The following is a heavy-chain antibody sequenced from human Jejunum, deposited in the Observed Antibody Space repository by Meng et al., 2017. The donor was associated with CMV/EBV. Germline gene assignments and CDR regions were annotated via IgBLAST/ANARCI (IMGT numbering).Heavy chain of an antibody. CDR2: ISYDGNNQ. D-gene: IGHD3-9*01. CDR1: GFTFSTYA. J-gene: IGHJ4*02. Sequence: AAGFTFSTYAMHCVRQAPGKGLEWVALISYDGNNQFYADSVKGRFTISRDNYKKTLYLQMSSLRADDTAVYYCARAGDFDWLSLVYWGQGTLVTVSS. CDR3: ARAGDFDWLSLVY. V-gene: IGHV3-30*04.